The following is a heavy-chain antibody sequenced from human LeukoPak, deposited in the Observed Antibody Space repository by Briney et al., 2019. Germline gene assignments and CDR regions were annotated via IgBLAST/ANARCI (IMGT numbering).Heavy chain of an antibody. CDR2: ISGSGGST. Sequence: PGGSLRLSCAASGFTFSSYAMTWVRQAPGKGLEWVSAISGSGGSTYYADSVKGRFTISRDNSKSTLYLQMNSLRAEDTAVYYCANPGSGPGYYYDSSGYLWWGQGTLVTVSS. D-gene: IGHD3-22*01. V-gene: IGHV3-23*01. J-gene: IGHJ4*02. CDR1: GFTFSSYA. CDR3: ANPGSGPGYYYDSSGYLW.